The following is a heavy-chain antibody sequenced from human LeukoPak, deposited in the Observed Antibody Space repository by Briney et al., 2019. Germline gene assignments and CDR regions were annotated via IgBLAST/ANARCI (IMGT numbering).Heavy chain of an antibody. CDR3: ARGGYYGLGYDFRFDP. CDR1: GGSISSYY. V-gene: IGHV4-59*01. D-gene: IGHD3-10*01. Sequence: SETLSLTCIVSGGSISSYYWSWIRQPPGKGLEWIGYIYHSGSTNYKPSLKSRVTISVDTSKNQFSLKLSSVTAADTAVYYCARGGYYGLGYDFRFDPWGQGTLVTVSS. CDR2: IYHSGST. J-gene: IGHJ5*02.